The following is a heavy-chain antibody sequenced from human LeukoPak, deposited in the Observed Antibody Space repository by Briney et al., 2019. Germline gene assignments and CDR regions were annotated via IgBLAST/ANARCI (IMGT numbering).Heavy chain of an antibody. CDR3: ARERGGQAGSYFPS. J-gene: IGHJ5*02. V-gene: IGHV1-8*01. D-gene: IGHD1-26*01. Sequence: ASVTVSCKTSGYTFINYDISWVRQASGQGLEWMGWMRPNSGKTGYAQKFQGRVTMTRNISISTAYMELSSLRFEDTAVYYCARERGGQAGSYFPSWGQGTLDTVSS. CDR1: GYTFINYD. CDR2: MRPNSGKT.